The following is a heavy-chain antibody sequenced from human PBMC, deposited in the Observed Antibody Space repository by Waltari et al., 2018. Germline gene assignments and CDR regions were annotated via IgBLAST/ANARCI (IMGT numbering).Heavy chain of an antibody. J-gene: IGHJ4*01. CDR2: IYYSGNT. Sequence: VKPSETLSLTCTVSDGSMTGHYWSWIRQPPGKGLEWIGYIYYSGNTNYNPSLKSRVTISGDTSKTQFSLRLNSVTAADTALCYCARTSRAIDYYFDYWGQGTLVTVSS. CDR1: DGSMTGHY. D-gene: IGHD3-10*01. CDR3: ARTSRAIDYYFDY. V-gene: IGHV4-59*11.